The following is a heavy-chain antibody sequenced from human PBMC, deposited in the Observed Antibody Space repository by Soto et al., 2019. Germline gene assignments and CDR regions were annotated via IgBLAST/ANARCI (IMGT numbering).Heavy chain of an antibody. CDR2: MSNDRTNK. CDR3: AKYSYRTSSSYHGMDV. V-gene: IGHV3-30*18. D-gene: IGHD6-6*01. J-gene: IGHJ6*02. Sequence: PGGSLRPSSAASGFTFSSSGMHWVRQAPGEGPAWMAVMSNDRTNKYYTPTVKRRLTISIDKSKNTPSLQMNSMRGEDTAVYYCAKYSYRTSSSYHGMDVWGQGTMVTVSS. CDR1: GFTFSSSG.